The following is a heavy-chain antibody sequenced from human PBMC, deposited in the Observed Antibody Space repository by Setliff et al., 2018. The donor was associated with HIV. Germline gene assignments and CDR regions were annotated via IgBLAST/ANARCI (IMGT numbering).Heavy chain of an antibody. CDR1: GVSTSSSSYY. CDR2: VYYSGST. CDR3: ARDHNSGTLHAFDL. D-gene: IGHD1-26*01. V-gene: IGHV4-39*02. J-gene: IGHJ3*01. Sequence: SETLSLTCTVSGVSTSSSSYYWGWIRQPPGKGLEWIGYVYYSGSTYYNPSLKSRLTISVDTSKNHFSLRLSSVTAADTAVYYCARDHNSGTLHAFDLWGQGTKVTVSS.